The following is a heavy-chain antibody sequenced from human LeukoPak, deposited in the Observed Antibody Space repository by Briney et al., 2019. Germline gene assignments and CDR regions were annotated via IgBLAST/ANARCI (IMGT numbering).Heavy chain of an antibody. Sequence: SETLSLTCTVSGASISSTGSYWAWIRQPPGKGLDWIGTISYAGSTNYNPSLKSRVTMSVDTSKNQFSLKLSSVTAADTAVYYCARTEDYFDYWGQGTLVTVSS. CDR1: GASISSTGSY. J-gene: IGHJ4*02. CDR3: ARTEDYFDY. CDR2: ISYAGST. V-gene: IGHV4-39*07.